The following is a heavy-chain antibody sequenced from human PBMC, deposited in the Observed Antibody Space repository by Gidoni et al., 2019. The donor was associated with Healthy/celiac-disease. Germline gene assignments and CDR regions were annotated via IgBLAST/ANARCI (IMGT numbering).Heavy chain of an antibody. J-gene: IGHJ4*02. CDR2: RSYDGSNK. V-gene: IGHV3-30-3*01. CDR1: GFTFSSYA. CDR3: ARWVVTAIQGYFDY. Sequence: QVQLVESGGGVVQPGRSLRLSCAASGFTFSSYAMHWVRQAPGKGLEWVAVRSYDGSNKYYADSVKGRFTISRDNSKNTLYLQMNSLRAEDTAVYYCARWVVTAIQGYFDYWGQGTLVTVSS. D-gene: IGHD2-21*02.